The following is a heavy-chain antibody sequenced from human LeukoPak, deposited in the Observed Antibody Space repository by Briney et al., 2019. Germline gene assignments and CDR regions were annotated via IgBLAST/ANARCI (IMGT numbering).Heavy chain of an antibody. D-gene: IGHD6-19*01. V-gene: IGHV1-46*01. Sequence: ASVKVSCKASGYTFTSYYMHWVRQAPGQGLEWMGIINPSGGSTSYAQKFQGRVTMTRDTSTSTLYMELSSLRSEDTAVYYCARDEGQLGRYIAVAGRFDYWGQGTLVTVSS. CDR3: ARDEGQLGRYIAVAGRFDY. CDR2: INPSGGST. CDR1: GYTFTSYY. J-gene: IGHJ4*02.